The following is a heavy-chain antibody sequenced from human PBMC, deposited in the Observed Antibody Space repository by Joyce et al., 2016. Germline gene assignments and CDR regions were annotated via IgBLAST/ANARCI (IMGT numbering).Heavy chain of an antibody. CDR1: GYNFLDYA. Sequence: QVHLVQSGAEVKKPGASVKVSCKASGYNFLDYAIHWVRQAPGQGPDWMGWINPATTNTRYSERFKGRFTITSDASSNTAYMELSGLRAEDTAVYFCARSATLGDYYFDNWDQGSLVTVSS. CDR3: ARSATLGDYYFDN. D-gene: IGHD4-17*01. V-gene: IGHV1-3*01. J-gene: IGHJ4*02. CDR2: INPATTNT.